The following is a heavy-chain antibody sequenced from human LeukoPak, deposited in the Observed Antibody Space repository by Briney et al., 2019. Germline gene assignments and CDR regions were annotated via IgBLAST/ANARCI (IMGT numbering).Heavy chain of an antibody. Sequence: GGSLRLSCAASGFTFSTYTMNWVRQAPGKGLEWVSSITGSSRYIYYAGSVTGRFIISRDNAKNSLYLQMNSLRAEDTALYYCARADYCSGGSCYSSKDWGQGTLVTVSS. CDR2: ITGSSRYI. D-gene: IGHD2-15*01. CDR1: GFTFSTYT. V-gene: IGHV3-21*01. J-gene: IGHJ4*02. CDR3: ARADYCSGGSCYSSKD.